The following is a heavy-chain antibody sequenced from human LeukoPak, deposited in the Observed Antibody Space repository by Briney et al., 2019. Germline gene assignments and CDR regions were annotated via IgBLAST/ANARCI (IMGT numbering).Heavy chain of an antibody. Sequence: WETLSLTCTVSSDSIVKYYWSWIRQSPGKGLEWMGYISNSGTGTAGTKYNPSLESRATMSVDTSNNQLSMNLISLTAADTAVYFCARHFESKHYFEHWGQGILVSVS. CDR3: ARHFESKHYFEH. J-gene: IGHJ4*02. CDR1: SDSIVKYY. V-gene: IGHV4-59*08. CDR2: ISNSGTGTAGT. D-gene: IGHD3-9*01.